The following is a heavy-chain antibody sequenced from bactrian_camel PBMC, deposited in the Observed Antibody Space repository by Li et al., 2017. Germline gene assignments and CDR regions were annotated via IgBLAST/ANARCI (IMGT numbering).Heavy chain of an antibody. CDR1: GFTFSNYH. D-gene: IGHD6*01. CDR2: ISGRGSTT. Sequence: VQLVESGGGLVQPGGSLRLSCAASGFTFSNYHSAWVRQAPGKGLEWVSGISGRGSTTYYADSVKGRFTISRVNAKNTLYLQMNSLNPEDTAMYYCAARYMACTTVSGSGYNYWARGPRSPSP. V-gene: IGHV3S40*01. CDR3: AARYMACTTVSGSGYNY. J-gene: IGHJ4*01.